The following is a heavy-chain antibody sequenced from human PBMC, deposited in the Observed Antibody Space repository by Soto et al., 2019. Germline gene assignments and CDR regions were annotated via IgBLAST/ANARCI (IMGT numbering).Heavy chain of an antibody. CDR2: ISIWSDDK. CDR1: GYTFTSYA. Sequence: ASVKVSGKASGYTFTSYAFNWVRQAPGQRLEWMGWISIWSDDKNYAQKFRERVTITTDTSTSTAYMQLSSLGSDDTAVYYCAILNSAYAVAYWGKGPLATAS. D-gene: IGHD5-12*01. J-gene: IGHJ4*02. CDR3: AILNSAYAVAY. V-gene: IGHV1-18*01.